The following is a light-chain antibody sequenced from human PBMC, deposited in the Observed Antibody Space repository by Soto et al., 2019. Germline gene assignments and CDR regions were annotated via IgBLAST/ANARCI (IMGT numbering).Light chain of an antibody. CDR2: DVS. J-gene: IGLJ1*01. V-gene: IGLV2-14*01. CDR3: NTYTSSSTLAV. CDR1: SSDVGGYNY. Sequence: QSVLTQPASVSGSPRQSIIISCTGTSSDVGGYNYVSWYQQHPGKAPKLMIYDVSNRPSGVSNRFSGSKSGNTASLTISGLQAEDEADYYCNTYTSSSTLAVFGTGTKVTVL.